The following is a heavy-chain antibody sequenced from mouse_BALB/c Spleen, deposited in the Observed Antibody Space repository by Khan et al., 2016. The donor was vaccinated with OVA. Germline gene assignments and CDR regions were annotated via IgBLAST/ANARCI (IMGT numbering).Heavy chain of an antibody. CDR1: GYSFTGYF. CDR3: ARIYGSDFDY. J-gene: IGHJ2*01. CDR2: INPHIGAT. Sequence: VQLQQSGPELVKPGASVKISCKASGYSFTGYFMNWVMQSHGKSLEWIGRINPHIGATFYNQKFKGKATFTVDESSSTAHMELRSLASEDSAVYYCARIYGSDFDYWGQGTTLTVSS. D-gene: IGHD1-1*01. V-gene: IGHV1-20*02.